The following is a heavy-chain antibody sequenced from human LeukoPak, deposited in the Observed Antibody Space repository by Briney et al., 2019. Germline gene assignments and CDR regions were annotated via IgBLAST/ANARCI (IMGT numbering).Heavy chain of an antibody. CDR3: ATLREVDY. V-gene: IGHV3-48*03. J-gene: IGHJ4*02. D-gene: IGHD4-17*01. Sequence: GGSLRLSCAASGFTFSSYEMNWVRQAPGKGLEWVSYISSSGSTIYYADSVKGRFTISRDNSKNTLYLQMDSLRAEDTAVYYCATLREVDYWGQGTLVTVSS. CDR1: GFTFSSYE. CDR2: ISSSGSTI.